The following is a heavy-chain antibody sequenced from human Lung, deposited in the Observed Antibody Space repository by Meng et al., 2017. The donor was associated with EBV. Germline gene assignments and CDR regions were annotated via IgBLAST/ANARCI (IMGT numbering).Heavy chain of an antibody. CDR3: ARAKWGHSYGSEALYFDH. Sequence: QLQGPGSGLVKPSQTLSPTCAVSSGSISSDTSSWNWIRQRPGKGLEWIGFVYRSGSTYYNPSLKSRVIISVDRSNNQFSLELNSVSAADTAVYYCARAKWGHSYGSEALYFDHWGPGTLVTVSS. CDR1: SGSISSDTSS. J-gene: IGHJ4*02. D-gene: IGHD5-18*01. V-gene: IGHV4-30-2*01. CDR2: VYRSGST.